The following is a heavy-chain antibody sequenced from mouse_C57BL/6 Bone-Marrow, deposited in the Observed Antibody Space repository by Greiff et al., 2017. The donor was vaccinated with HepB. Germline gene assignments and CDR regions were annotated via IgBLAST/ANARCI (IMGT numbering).Heavy chain of an antibody. Sequence: QVQLQQPGAELVKPGASVKLSCKASGYTFTSYWMHWVKQRPGRGLEWIGRIDPNSGGTKYNEKFKSKATLTVDKPSSAAYMQISSLTSEDSAVYYCARRVYYSNPYYAMDYWGQGTSVTVSS. CDR3: ARRVYYSNPYYAMDY. CDR2: IDPNSGGT. D-gene: IGHD2-5*01. J-gene: IGHJ4*01. V-gene: IGHV1-72*01. CDR1: GYTFTSYW.